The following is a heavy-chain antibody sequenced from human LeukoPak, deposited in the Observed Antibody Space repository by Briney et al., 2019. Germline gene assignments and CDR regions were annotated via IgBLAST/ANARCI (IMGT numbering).Heavy chain of an antibody. J-gene: IGHJ4*02. Sequence: SETLSLTCTVSGDSISSGASYWSWIRQPAGKGLEWLGRIYTSGSTIYNPSLKSRVTISVDTSKNQFSLKLSSVTAADTAVYYCARAAYYDFWSGSKGYYFDYWGQGTLVTVSS. CDR2: IYTSGST. CDR1: GDSISSGASY. CDR3: ARAAYYDFWSGSKGYYFDY. D-gene: IGHD3-3*01. V-gene: IGHV4-61*02.